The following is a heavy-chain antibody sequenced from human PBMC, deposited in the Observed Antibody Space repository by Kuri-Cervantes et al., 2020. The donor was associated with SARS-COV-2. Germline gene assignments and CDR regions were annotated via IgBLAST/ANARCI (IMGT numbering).Heavy chain of an antibody. D-gene: IGHD2-21*01. Sequence: ASVKVSCKASGYTSTGYYMHWVRQAPGQGLEWMGWINPNSGGTNYAQKFQCWVTMTRDTSISTAYRELSRLRSDDTAVYYCARGIGDMSNFSNWFDPWGQGTLVTVSS. CDR1: GYTSTGYY. J-gene: IGHJ5*02. V-gene: IGHV1-2*04. CDR3: ARGIGDMSNFSNWFDP. CDR2: INPNSGGT.